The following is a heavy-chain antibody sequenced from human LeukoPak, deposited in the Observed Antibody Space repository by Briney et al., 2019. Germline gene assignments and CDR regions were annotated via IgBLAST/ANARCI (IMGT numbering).Heavy chain of an antibody. V-gene: IGHV4-31*03. CDR2: IYYSGST. J-gene: IGHJ4*02. D-gene: IGHD4-17*01. CDR1: GGSISSGGYY. Sequence: SQTLSLTCTVSGGSISSGGYYWSWIRQHPGKGLEWIGYIYYSGSTYYNPSPKSRVTISVDTSKNQFSLKLSSVTAADTAVYYCARDGGFYGDYLRVWGQGTLVTVSS. CDR3: ARDGGFYGDYLRV.